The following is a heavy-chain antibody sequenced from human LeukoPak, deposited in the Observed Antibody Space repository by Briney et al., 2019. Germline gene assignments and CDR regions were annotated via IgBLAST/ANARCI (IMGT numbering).Heavy chain of an antibody. CDR2: IRTTAEGAKYA. D-gene: IGHD3-10*01. CDR3: ARDRGWFGATDY. V-gene: IGHV3-48*01. CDR1: GFSFTDYP. J-gene: IGHJ4*02. Sequence: GGSLRLSCATSGFSFTDYPMNWVRQAPGKGLEWISNIRTTAEGAKYAYYADAVKGRVTISRDDGKNTLYLHMNSLRADDTALYYCARDRGWFGATDYWGQGVLVTVSS.